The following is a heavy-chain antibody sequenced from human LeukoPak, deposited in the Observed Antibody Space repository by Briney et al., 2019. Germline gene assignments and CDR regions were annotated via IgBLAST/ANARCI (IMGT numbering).Heavy chain of an antibody. Sequence: GGSLRLSCTASGFTFSSYWMHWVRQAPGKGLVWVSRINSDGSSTSYADSVKGRFTISRDNAKNTLYLQMNSLRAEDTAVYYCARSGGYSGSWSIFDYWGQGTLVTVSS. D-gene: IGHD6-13*01. CDR3: ARSGGYSGSWSIFDY. J-gene: IGHJ4*02. V-gene: IGHV3-74*01. CDR2: INSDGSST. CDR1: GFTFSSYW.